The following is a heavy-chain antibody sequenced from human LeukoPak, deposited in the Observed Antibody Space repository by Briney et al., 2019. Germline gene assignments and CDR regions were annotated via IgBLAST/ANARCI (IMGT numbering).Heavy chain of an antibody. J-gene: IGHJ4*02. CDR3: ARGRGSYYYFDY. CDR2: IYYSGST. D-gene: IGHD1-26*01. Sequence: SETLSLTCTVSGGSISSYYWSWTRQPPGKGLEWIGYIYYSGSTNYNPSLKSRVTISVDTSKNQFSLKLSSVTAADTAVYYCARGRGSYYYFDYWGQGTLVTVSS. V-gene: IGHV4-59*01. CDR1: GGSISSYY.